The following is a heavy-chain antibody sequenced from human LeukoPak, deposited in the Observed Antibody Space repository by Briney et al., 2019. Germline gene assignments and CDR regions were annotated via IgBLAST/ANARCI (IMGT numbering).Heavy chain of an antibody. CDR1: GYTFTGYY. CDR2: INPNSGGT. Sequence: ASVKVSCKASGYTFTGYYMHWVRQAPGQGLEWMGWINPNSGGTNYAQKFQGRVTMTRDTSISTAYMELSRLRSDDTAVYYCARIGSGDYYDSSGYYSTDYWGQGTLVTVSS. D-gene: IGHD3-22*01. V-gene: IGHV1-2*02. CDR3: ARIGSGDYYDSSGYYSTDY. J-gene: IGHJ4*02.